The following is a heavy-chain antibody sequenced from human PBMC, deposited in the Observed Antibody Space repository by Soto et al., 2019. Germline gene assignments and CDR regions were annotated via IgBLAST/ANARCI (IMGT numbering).Heavy chain of an antibody. CDR1: GGTFSSYA. Sequence: SVKVSCKASGGTFSSYAISWVRQAPGKGLEWMGGIIPIFGTANYAQKFQGRATITADESTSTAYMELSSLRSEDTAVYYCARVWSAARPRLERRPVLPELINWGQGTLVTVSS. CDR3: ARVWSAARPRLERRPVLPELIN. D-gene: IGHD6-6*01. V-gene: IGHV1-69*13. CDR2: IIPIFGTA. J-gene: IGHJ4*02.